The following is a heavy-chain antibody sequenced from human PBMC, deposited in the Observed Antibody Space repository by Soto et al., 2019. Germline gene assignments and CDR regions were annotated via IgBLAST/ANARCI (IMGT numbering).Heavy chain of an antibody. V-gene: IGHV3-33*01. D-gene: IGHD3-3*01. CDR2: IWYDGSNK. Sequence: QVQLVESGGGVVQPGRSLRLSCAASGFTFSSYGMHWVRQAPGKGLEWVAVIWYDGSNKYYADSVKGRFTISRDNSKNTLYLQMNSLRAEDTAVYYCARDGDAYDFWSGYSDNDAFDIWGQGTIVTVSS. CDR3: ARDGDAYDFWSGYSDNDAFDI. CDR1: GFTFSSYG. J-gene: IGHJ3*02.